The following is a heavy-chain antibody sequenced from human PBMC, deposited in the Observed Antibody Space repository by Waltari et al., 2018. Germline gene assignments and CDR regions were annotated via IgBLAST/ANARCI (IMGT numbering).Heavy chain of an antibody. Sequence: QVQLQQWGAGLLKPSETLSLTCSVSGASFSAYYWGWVRHVPGKGLEWIGQIRHPGNTNYNPSLQSRVAISIDTSRNQFSLRVFSVTAADTGLYFCTRGGNYDFWSHRPFVDPWGHGTQVTVSS. D-gene: IGHD3-3*01. J-gene: IGHJ5*02. CDR3: TRGGNYDFWSHRPFVDP. V-gene: IGHV4-34*01. CDR2: IRHPGNT. CDR1: GASFSAYY.